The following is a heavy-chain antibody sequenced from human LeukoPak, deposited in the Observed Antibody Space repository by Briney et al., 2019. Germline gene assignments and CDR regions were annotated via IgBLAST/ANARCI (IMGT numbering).Heavy chain of an antibody. CDR3: AKGVTWNYDGCDY. J-gene: IGHJ4*02. CDR2: ISYDGSNK. CDR1: GFTFSSYA. Sequence: GRSLRLSCAASGFTFSSYAMHWVRQAPGKGLEWVAVISYDGSNKYYADSVKGRFTISRDNSKNTLYLQMNSLRAEDTAVYYCAKGVTWNYDGCDYWGQGTLVTVSS. V-gene: IGHV3-30-3*01. D-gene: IGHD1-7*01.